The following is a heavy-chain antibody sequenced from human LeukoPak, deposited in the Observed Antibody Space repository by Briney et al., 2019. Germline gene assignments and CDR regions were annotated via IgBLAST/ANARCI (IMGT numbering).Heavy chain of an antibody. CDR1: GFTFSSYW. CDR2: INQDGSQK. V-gene: IGHV3-7*03. J-gene: IGHJ4*02. Sequence: GGSLRLSCTASGFTFSSYWMSWFRQAPGKGLEWVANINQDGSQKFSVDSVKGRFTISRDNAKNSLSLQMNSLRVEDTAVYYCARDWFDGDYDRFDYWGQGTLVTVSS. CDR3: ARDWFDGDYDRFDY. D-gene: IGHD4-17*01.